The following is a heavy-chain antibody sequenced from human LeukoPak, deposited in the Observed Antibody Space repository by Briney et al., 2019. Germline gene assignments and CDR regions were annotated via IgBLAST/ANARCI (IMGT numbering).Heavy chain of an antibody. CDR3: ARGYYDSSGYYHDY. CDR2: INPNSGGT. V-gene: IGHV1-2*02. Sequence: ASVKVSCKASGYTFTGYYMHWVRQAPGQGLEWMGWINPNSGGTNYAQKFQGRVTMTRDTSISTAYMELSRLRSDDTAVYYCARGYYDSSGYYHDYWGQGTLVTVSS. J-gene: IGHJ4*02. D-gene: IGHD3-22*01. CDR1: GYTFTGYY.